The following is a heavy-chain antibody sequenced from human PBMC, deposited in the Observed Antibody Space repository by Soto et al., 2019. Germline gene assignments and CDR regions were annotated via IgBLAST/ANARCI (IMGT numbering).Heavy chain of an antibody. V-gene: IGHV4-39*07. CDR1: GGSISSSSYY. Sequence: SETLSLTCTVSGGSISSSSYYWGWIRQPPGKGLEWIGSIYYSGSTYYNPSLKSRVTISVDTSKNQFSLKLSSVTAADTAVYYCARDRGQQLVPDAFDIWGQGTMVTVSS. CDR3: ARDRGQQLVPDAFDI. D-gene: IGHD6-6*01. CDR2: IYYSGST. J-gene: IGHJ3*02.